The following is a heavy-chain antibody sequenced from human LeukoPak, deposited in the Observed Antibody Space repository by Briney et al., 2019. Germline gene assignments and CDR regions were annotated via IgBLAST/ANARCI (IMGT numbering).Heavy chain of an antibody. CDR3: ARDVPWFGEPRGPGDY. Sequence: SETLSLTCTVSGYSISSGYYWGWIRQPPGKGLEWIGSIYHSGSTYYNPSLKSRVTISVDTSKNQFSLKLSSVTAADTAVYYCARDVPWFGEPRGPGDYWGQGILVAVSS. J-gene: IGHJ4*02. CDR2: IYHSGST. D-gene: IGHD3-10*01. CDR1: GYSISSGYY. V-gene: IGHV4-38-2*02.